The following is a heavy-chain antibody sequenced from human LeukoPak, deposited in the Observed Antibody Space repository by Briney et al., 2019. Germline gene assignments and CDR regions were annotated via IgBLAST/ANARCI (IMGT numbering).Heavy chain of an antibody. D-gene: IGHD6-6*01. CDR3: AKLFYSSSAGDAFDI. V-gene: IGHV3-7*01. CDR1: GFTFSSYW. J-gene: IGHJ3*02. Sequence: GGSLRLSCAASGFTFSSYWMSWVRQAPGKGLEWVANIKQDGSEKYYVDSVKGRFTISRDNAKNSLYLQMNSLRAEDTAVYYCAKLFYSSSAGDAFDIWGQGTMVTVSS. CDR2: IKQDGSEK.